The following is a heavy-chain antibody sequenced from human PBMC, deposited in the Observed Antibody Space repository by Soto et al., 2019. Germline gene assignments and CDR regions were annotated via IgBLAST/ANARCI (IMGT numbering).Heavy chain of an antibody. CDR1: GFTFSGYG. J-gene: IGHJ3*01. D-gene: IGHD3-22*01. V-gene: IGHV3-48*01. CDR2: IGIGSSTK. CDR3: ARDQLYYNDISGRPLNAFDV. Sequence: PGGSLRLSCAASGFTFSGYGMHWVRQAPGKGLEWVSYIGIGSSTKYYADSVKGRFTISRDNAKNSLYLQMNSLRAEDAAVYYCARDQLYYNDISGRPLNAFDVWGQGTMVTVSS.